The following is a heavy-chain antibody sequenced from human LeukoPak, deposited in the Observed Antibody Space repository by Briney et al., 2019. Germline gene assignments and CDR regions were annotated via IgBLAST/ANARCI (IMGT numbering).Heavy chain of an antibody. Sequence: GGSLRLSCAASGFTFSDNYMNWIRQAPGKGLEWVSYISSSATTIYYADSVKGRFTISRDNAKKSLYLQMNSLRAEDTAVYYCARDHSSSWNYFDYWGQGTLVTVSS. CDR1: GFTFSDNY. CDR3: ARDHSSSWNYFDY. D-gene: IGHD6-13*01. CDR2: ISSSATTI. V-gene: IGHV3-11*04. J-gene: IGHJ4*02.